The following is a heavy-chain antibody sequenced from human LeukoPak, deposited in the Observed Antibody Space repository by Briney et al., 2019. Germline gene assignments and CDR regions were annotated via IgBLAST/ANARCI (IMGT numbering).Heavy chain of an antibody. CDR2: IYHSGST. Sequence: SGTLSLTCAVSGGSISSSNWWSWVRQPPGKGLEWIGEIYHSGSTNYNPSLKSRVTISVDKSKNQFSLKLSSVTAADTAVYYCARLGSGSYWEYYFDYWGQGTLVTVSS. CDR1: GGSISSSNW. CDR3: ARLGSGSYWEYYFDY. D-gene: IGHD3-10*01. V-gene: IGHV4-4*02. J-gene: IGHJ4*02.